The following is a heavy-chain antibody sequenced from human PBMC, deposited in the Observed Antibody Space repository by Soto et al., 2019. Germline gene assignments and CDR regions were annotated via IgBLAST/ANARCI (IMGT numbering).Heavy chain of an antibody. J-gene: IGHJ4*02. V-gene: IGHV4-31*03. Sequence: SESLSLTCTVSGFSISSGGYYWSWIRQHPGKGLEWIRYIYYSGSTYYNPSLKRRVTISVDTSKNQFSLKLSSVTAADTAVYYWAKGYKDYYGSGNRGQGTLVTVSS. CDR3: AKGYKDYYGSGN. D-gene: IGHD3-10*01. CDR2: IYYSGST. CDR1: GFSISSGGYY.